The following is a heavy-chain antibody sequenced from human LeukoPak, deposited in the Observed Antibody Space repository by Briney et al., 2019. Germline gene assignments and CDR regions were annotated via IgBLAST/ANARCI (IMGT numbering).Heavy chain of an antibody. CDR1: GFEFGTFG. J-gene: IGHJ4*01. Sequence: GGSLRLSCAASGFEFGTFGMHWVRQPPGKGLTWVAFILSDGSEAFYADSVKGRFTVSRNNRNDTVFLQLTKVTTADTGVYYCAKGSTVPGWGQGTLVTVS. V-gene: IGHV3-30*02. CDR3: AKGSTVPG. D-gene: IGHD1-26*01. CDR2: ILSDGSEA.